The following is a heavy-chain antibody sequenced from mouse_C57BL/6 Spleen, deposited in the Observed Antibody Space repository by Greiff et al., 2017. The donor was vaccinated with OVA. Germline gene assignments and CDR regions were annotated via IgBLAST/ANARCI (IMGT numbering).Heavy chain of an antibody. Sequence: EVQLQESGPGLVKPSQSLSLTCSVTGYSITSGYYWNWIRQFPGNKLEWMDYIRYAGSNNYNPSLKNRISITRDTSKNQFFLKLNSVTTEDTATYYCARERITTVVANYWYFDVWGTGTTVTVSS. CDR3: ARERITTVVANYWYFDV. D-gene: IGHD1-1*01. CDR1: GYSITSGYY. CDR2: IRYAGSN. V-gene: IGHV3-6*01. J-gene: IGHJ1*03.